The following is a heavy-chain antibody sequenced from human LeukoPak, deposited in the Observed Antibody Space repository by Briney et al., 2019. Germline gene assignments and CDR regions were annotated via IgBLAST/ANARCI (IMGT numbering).Heavy chain of an antibody. D-gene: IGHD3-10*01. V-gene: IGHV3-74*01. CDR3: ARDRKSGESSEIDF. CDR2: NRDGSTT. CDR1: GFTFSNYW. J-gene: IGHJ4*02. Sequence: GGSLRLSCAASGFTFSNYWVHWVRQAPGKGLVWVSRNRDGSTTNYADSVKGRFTVSRDNAKSTLNLQMNSLRAEDTAVYYCARDRKSGESSEIDFWGQGTLVTVSS.